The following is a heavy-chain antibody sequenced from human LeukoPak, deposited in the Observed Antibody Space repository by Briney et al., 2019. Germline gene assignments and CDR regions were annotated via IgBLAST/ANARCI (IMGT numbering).Heavy chain of an antibody. V-gene: IGHV3-33*06. CDR3: AKSASGTYYMFDY. CDR2: IWYDGSNE. Sequence: GGSLRLSCAASGITLSSYGMHWVRQAPGKGLEWVAVIWYDGSNEYYADSVKGRFTISRDNSKNTLYLQMNSLRAEDTAVYYCAKSASGTYYMFDYWGQGTLVTVSS. J-gene: IGHJ4*02. CDR1: GITLSSYG. D-gene: IGHD1-26*01.